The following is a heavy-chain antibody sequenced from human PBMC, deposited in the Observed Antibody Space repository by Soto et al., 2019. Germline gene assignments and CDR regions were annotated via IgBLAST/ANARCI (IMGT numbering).Heavy chain of an antibody. CDR2: IKQDGDEQ. V-gene: IGHV3-7*04. Sequence: PGGSLRLSCAASGFTFSSYWMSWVRQAPGKGLEWVANIKQDGDEQYYVDSVKGRFTISRDNAKNSLYLQMNSLRAEDTAVYYCGRDLRDWDSGSYSYDYWGQGTXVTVSS. J-gene: IGHJ4*02. CDR1: GFTFSSYW. D-gene: IGHD1-26*01. CDR3: GRDLRDWDSGSYSYDY.